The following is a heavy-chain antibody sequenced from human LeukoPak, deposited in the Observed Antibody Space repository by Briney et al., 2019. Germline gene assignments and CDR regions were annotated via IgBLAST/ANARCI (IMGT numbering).Heavy chain of an antibody. CDR2: IYYRSKWYN. CDR1: GDSISSNSAA. CDR3: ARGNGCTYSSYYFDY. D-gene: IGHD5-18*01. J-gene: IGHJ4*02. V-gene: IGHV6-1*01. Sequence: SHTLSLTCAISGDSISSNSAAWNWITQSPSRGLQWLGRIYYRSKWYNDYVESVKSRINVNPDTSKNQFTLQLNSVTPEDTDVYFCARGNGCTYSSYYFDYWGQGTLVTVSS.